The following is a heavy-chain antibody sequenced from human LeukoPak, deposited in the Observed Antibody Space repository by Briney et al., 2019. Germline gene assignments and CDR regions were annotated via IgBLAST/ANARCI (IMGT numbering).Heavy chain of an antibody. D-gene: IGHD3-22*01. Sequence: GGSLRLSCAASGFTFSGYAMSWVRQAPGKGLEWVSTITGSGDTTYYGDSVKGRFTISRDNSKSTLYLQMNSLRAEDTAVYYCASYYYDSSGRGSFDYWGQGTLLTVSS. J-gene: IGHJ4*02. V-gene: IGHV3-23*01. CDR2: ITGSGDTT. CDR1: GFTFSGYA. CDR3: ASYYYDSSGRGSFDY.